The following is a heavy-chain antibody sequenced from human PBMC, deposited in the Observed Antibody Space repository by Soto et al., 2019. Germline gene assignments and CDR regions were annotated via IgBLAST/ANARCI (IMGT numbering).Heavy chain of an antibody. V-gene: IGHV6-1*01. CDR1: GYSLSSNSTA. J-gene: IGHJ4*02. Sequence: SQTISLNCAISGYSLSSNSTAWNWIRQSPSSGLEWLGRTYYRSKKYNDYAVSVKSRITINPDTSKNQFSLQLNSVTPEDTAVYYCAREMVRGDFFDYWGQGTLVT. CDR2: TYYRSKKYN. D-gene: IGHD3-10*01. CDR3: AREMVRGDFFDY.